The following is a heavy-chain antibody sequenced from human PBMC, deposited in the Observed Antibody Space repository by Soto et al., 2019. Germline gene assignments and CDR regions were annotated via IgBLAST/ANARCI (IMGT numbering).Heavy chain of an antibody. Sequence: SETLSLTCDVSSVSITSSNWWTWVRQPPGKGLEWLGKISHSGTVNYNATLRSRVTISVDKPKNQLSLKLMSVTAADTAVYSCARDYDGFDYWGPGILVTVSS. CDR1: SVSITSSNW. V-gene: IGHV4-4*02. CDR2: ISHSGTV. D-gene: IGHD3-16*01. J-gene: IGHJ4*02. CDR3: ARDYDGFDY.